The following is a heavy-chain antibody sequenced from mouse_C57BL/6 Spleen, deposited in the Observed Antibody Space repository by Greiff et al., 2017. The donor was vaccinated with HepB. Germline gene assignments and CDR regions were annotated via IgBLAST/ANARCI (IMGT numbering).Heavy chain of an antibody. CDR1: GYTFTDYY. Sequence: VQLQQSGPELVKPGASVKISCKASGYTFTDYYMNWVKQSHGKSLEWIGDINPNNGGTSYNQKFKGKATLTVDKSSSTAYMELRSLTSEDSAVYYCARLDYSNPDYWGQGTTLTVSS. J-gene: IGHJ2*01. V-gene: IGHV1-26*01. D-gene: IGHD2-5*01. CDR2: INPNNGGT. CDR3: ARLDYSNPDY.